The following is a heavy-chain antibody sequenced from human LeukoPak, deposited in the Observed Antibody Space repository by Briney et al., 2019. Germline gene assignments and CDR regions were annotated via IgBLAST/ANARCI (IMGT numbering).Heavy chain of an antibody. CDR3: ARVREMATIRD. Sequence: SGTLSLTCTVSGGSISSYYWSWIRQPPGKGLEWIGYIYYSGSTNYNPSLKSRVTISVDTSKNQFSLKLSSVTAADTAVYYCARVREMATIRDWGQGTLVTVSS. CDR1: GGSISSYY. V-gene: IGHV4-59*01. CDR2: IYYSGST. J-gene: IGHJ4*02. D-gene: IGHD5-24*01.